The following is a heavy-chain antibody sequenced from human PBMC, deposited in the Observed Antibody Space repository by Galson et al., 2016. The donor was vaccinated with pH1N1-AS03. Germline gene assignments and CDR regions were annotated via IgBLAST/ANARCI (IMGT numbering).Heavy chain of an antibody. J-gene: IGHJ6*02. Sequence: SVKVSCKASGYNFVTYGITWVRQGPGQGLEWMGWINPYSTNTNYAKKVQDRVTMTADTSTTTAHLDLRNLGSDDTAVYYCARGLKSRGYYYDSGGTRMGVWGQGTTVTVSS. CDR1: GYNFVTYG. CDR2: INPYSTNT. D-gene: IGHD3-10*01. V-gene: IGHV1-18*01. CDR3: ARGLKSRGYYYDSGGTRMGV.